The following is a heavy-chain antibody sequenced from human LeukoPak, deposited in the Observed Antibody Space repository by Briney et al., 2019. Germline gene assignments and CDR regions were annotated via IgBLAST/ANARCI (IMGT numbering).Heavy chain of an antibody. D-gene: IGHD2-2*01. CDR2: ISSSSSYI. CDR1: GSTFSSYT. Sequence: TGGSLRLSCAASGSTFSSYTINWVRQAPGKGLEWVSSISSSSSYIYYADSVKGRFTISRDNAKNSLSLQMNSLRAEDTAVYYCARGVPALDYWGQGTLVTVSS. CDR3: ARGVPALDY. J-gene: IGHJ4*02. V-gene: IGHV3-21*01.